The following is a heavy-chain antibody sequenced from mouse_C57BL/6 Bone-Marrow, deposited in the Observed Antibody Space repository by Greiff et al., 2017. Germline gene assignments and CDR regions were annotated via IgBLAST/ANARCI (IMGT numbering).Heavy chain of an antibody. Sequence: EVQLQQSGTVLARPGASVKMSCKTSGYTFTSYWMHWVKQRPGQGLEWIGAIYPGNSDTSYNQKFKGKAKLTAAPSASTAYMDLSILTNEDAAVYYCTWLRQGYYARDYWGQGTSVTVAS. CDR1: GYTFTSYW. CDR2: IYPGNSDT. D-gene: IGHD2-2*01. V-gene: IGHV1-5*01. J-gene: IGHJ4*01. CDR3: TWLRQGYYARDY.